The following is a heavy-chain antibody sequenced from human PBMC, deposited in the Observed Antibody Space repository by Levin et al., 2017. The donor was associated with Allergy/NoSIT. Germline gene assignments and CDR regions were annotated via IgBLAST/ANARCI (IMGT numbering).Heavy chain of an antibody. J-gene: IGHJ6*03. CDR3: ARHFGSGTVPMDV. Sequence: SETLSLTCTVSGDSISGYYWSWIRLSPGKGLEWIAHIHSSGSTTYNPSLRSRVTISIDMSKNLYSLKVNSVTTADTAVYVCARHFGSGTVPMDVWGRGTTVTVSS. V-gene: IGHV4-59*01. CDR1: GDSISGYY. CDR2: IHSSGST. D-gene: IGHD3-10*01.